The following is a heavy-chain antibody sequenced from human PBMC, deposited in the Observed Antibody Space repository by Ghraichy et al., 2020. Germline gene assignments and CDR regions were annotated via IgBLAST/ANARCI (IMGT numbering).Heavy chain of an antibody. Sequence: GGSLRLSCAASGFTFDDNPMQWVRQGPGKGLEWVSFISRDGGTTYYADSVKGRFTISRDNSKNSLYLQMNSLRTEDTALYYCAKNMGGGAAAPYFDPWGRGTLVTVSS. J-gene: IGHJ5*02. CDR3: AKNMGGGAAAPYFDP. D-gene: IGHD6-13*01. CDR1: GFTFDDNP. CDR2: ISRDGGTT. V-gene: IGHV3-43*01.